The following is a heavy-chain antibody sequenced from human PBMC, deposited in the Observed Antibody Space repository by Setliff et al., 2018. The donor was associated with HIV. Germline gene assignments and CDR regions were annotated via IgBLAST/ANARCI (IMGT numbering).Heavy chain of an antibody. CDR2: IGGSGGGT. Sequence: PGGSLRLSCAASGFTFSSYAMRWVRQAPGKGLEWVSGIGGSGGGTYYADSVKGRFTISRDNSKNTLYLQMSSLRGEDTAVYYCAKENGGYSSSSNFDSWGQGTLVTVSS. D-gene: IGHD6-6*01. CDR3: AKENGGYSSSSNFDS. J-gene: IGHJ4*02. V-gene: IGHV3-23*01. CDR1: GFTFSSYA.